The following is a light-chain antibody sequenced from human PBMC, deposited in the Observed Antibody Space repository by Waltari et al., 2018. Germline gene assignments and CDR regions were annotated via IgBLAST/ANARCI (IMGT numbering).Light chain of an antibody. CDR2: RSD. CDR1: PSNLGGNP. V-gene: IGLV1-44*01. J-gene: IGLJ3*02. CDR3: ASWDDSLNGHWV. Sequence: QSVLTQPPSASGTPGQRVTIPCSGRPSNLGGNPVTLYQQLPGKAPKLLIYRSDQRPSGVPDRFSASKTGTSASLAISGLQSEDEADYFCASWDDSLNGHWVFGGGTKVTVL.